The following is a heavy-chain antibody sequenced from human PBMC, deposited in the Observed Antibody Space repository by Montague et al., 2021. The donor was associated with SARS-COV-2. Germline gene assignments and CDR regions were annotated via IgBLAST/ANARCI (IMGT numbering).Heavy chain of an antibody. V-gene: IGHV4-59*11. D-gene: IGHD3-10*01. Sequence: SETLSLTCTVSGGSMSDHYWAWIRQPPGKGLEWLAYIYYSGGVNSNASLKSRLTMSVDTSKNQFSLMLTSVTAADTAVYYCARAVSVRRAVNWFDPWGQGTLVTVSS. J-gene: IGHJ5*02. CDR3: ARAVSVRRAVNWFDP. CDR1: GGSMSDHY. CDR2: IYYSGGV.